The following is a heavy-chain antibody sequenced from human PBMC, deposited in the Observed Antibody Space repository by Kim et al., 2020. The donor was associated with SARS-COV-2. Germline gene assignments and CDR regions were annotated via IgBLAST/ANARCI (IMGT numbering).Heavy chain of an antibody. CDR2: IYYSGST. Sequence: SETLSLTCTGSGGSISSYYWSWIRQPPGKGLEWIGYIYYSGSTNYNPSLKSRVTISVDTSKNQFSLKLSSVTAADTAVYYCARQSITMVRGVMFPGWFDPWGQGTLVTVSS. CDR3: ARQSITMVRGVMFPGWFDP. V-gene: IGHV4-59*08. D-gene: IGHD3-10*01. J-gene: IGHJ5*02. CDR1: GGSISSYY.